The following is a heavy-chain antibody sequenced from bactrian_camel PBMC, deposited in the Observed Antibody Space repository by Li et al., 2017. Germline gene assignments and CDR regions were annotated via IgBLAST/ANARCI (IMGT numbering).Heavy chain of an antibody. CDR2: VYTGDGNA. D-gene: IGHD1*01. Sequence: HVQLVESGGGSVEAGGPLRLSCAASGLPASGNCVAWFRQAPGKEREGVAAVYTGDGNAFVADSVKGRLTIARDNAASTMYLQMNYLKTEDTGVYYCAVYAVSARPGWQPRSRGTQVTVS. CDR1: GLPASGNC. V-gene: IGHV3S1*01. J-gene: IGHJ4*01.